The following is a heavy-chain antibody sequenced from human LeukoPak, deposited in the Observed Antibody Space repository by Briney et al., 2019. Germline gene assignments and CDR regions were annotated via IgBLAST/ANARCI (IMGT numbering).Heavy chain of an antibody. CDR3: ARGYSGYDRHFDY. V-gene: IGHV3-11*04. CDR2: ISSSGSTI. Sequence: LSLTCAVYGGSFSGYYWSWIRQPPGKGLEWVSYISSSGSTIYYADSVKGRFTISRDNAKNSLYLQMNSLRAEDMAVYYCARGYSGYDRHFDYWGQGTLVTVSS. J-gene: IGHJ4*02. CDR1: GGSFSGYY. D-gene: IGHD5-12*01.